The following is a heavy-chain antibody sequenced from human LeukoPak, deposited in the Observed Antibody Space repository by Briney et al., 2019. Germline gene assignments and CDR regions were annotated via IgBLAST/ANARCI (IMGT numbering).Heavy chain of an antibody. Sequence: GGSLRLSCAASGFTFSSYDMHWVRQATGKGLEWVSAIGTAGDTYYPGSVKGRFTISRENAKNSLYLQMNSLRPEDTAVYYCAKDSYYDVLTGYRLDYWGQGSLVTVSA. CDR3: AKDSYYDVLTGYRLDY. CDR1: GFTFSSYD. V-gene: IGHV3-13*01. CDR2: IGTAGDT. D-gene: IGHD3-9*01. J-gene: IGHJ4*02.